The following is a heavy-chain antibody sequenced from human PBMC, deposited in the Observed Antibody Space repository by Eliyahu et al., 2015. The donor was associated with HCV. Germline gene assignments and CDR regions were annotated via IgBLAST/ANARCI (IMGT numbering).Heavy chain of an antibody. CDR2: ISYDGSNK. J-gene: IGHJ6*02. CDR1: GFXFXSYA. CDR3: ARGQTANVLRFLEWLLRYGMDV. D-gene: IGHD3-3*01. V-gene: IGHV3-30-3*01. Sequence: QVQLVESGGGVVQPGRSLRLSCAASGFXFXSYAIXXVRQAPGKGLEWVAVISYDGSNKYYADSVKGRFTISRDNSKNTLYLQMNSLRAEDTAVYYCARGQTANVLRFLEWLLRYGMDVWGQGTTVTVSS.